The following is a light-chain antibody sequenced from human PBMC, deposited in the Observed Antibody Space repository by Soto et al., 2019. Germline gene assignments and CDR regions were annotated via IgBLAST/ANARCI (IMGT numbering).Light chain of an antibody. J-gene: IGKJ1*01. CDR1: QSIDRW. Sequence: DIQMTQSPSTLSASVGDRVTITCRASQSIDRWLAWYQQKPGKAPKVLIWDATTLHRGVPSRFSGGGSGTEFTLTISSLQPDDFATYYCQQYKTFWTFGPGTKVDIK. V-gene: IGKV1-5*01. CDR3: QQYKTFWT. CDR2: DAT.